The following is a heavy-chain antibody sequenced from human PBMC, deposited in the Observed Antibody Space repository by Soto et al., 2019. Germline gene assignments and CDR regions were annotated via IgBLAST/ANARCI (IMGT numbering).Heavy chain of an antibody. Sequence: QVQLQESGPGLVKPSETMSLSCTVSGGSISSYYWSWFRQSPGKRMEWIGYVHHSWGSSYNPSLQSRVAISLATSKSQFSLKVTSVPATDTAVYYCPRQGFGPLHGLVDVWGQGTTVTVSS. CDR3: PRQGFGPLHGLVDV. CDR2: VHHSWGS. CDR1: GGSISSYY. D-gene: IGHD3-10*01. J-gene: IGHJ6*02. V-gene: IGHV4-59*08.